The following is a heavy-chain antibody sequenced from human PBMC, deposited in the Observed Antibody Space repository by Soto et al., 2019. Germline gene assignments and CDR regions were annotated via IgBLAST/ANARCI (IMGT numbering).Heavy chain of an antibody. V-gene: IGHV3-23*01. J-gene: IGHJ2*01. CDR1: GFIFSNYA. D-gene: IGHD2-21*01. CDR2: ISGRGGST. CDR3: ARRAGGAVVWYYDL. Sequence: EEQLLESGGGVVQRGGSLRLSCAASGFIFSNYAMTWVRQAPGKGLEWVSRISGRGGSTYYADSVKGRLTMSRDNSKNTLYLQTTSLSAEDTAIYYCARRAGGAVVWYYDLWGRGTLVTV.